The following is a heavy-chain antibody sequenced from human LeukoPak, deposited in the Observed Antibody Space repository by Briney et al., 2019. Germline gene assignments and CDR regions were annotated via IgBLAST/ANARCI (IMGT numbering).Heavy chain of an antibody. CDR3: ARGGDYGDYSFDY. CDR2: INPNSGGT. CDR1: GYTFTGYY. J-gene: IGHJ4*02. Sequence: VASVKVSCKASGYTFTGYYMHWVRQAPGQGLEWMGWINPNSGGTNYAQKFQGWVTMTRDTSISTAYMELSRLRSDDTAVYYCARGGDYGDYSFDYWGQGTLVTVSS. V-gene: IGHV1-2*04. D-gene: IGHD4-17*01.